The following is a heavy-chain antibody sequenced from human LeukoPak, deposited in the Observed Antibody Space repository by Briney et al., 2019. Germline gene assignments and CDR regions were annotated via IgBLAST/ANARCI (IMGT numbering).Heavy chain of an antibody. CDR2: ISSSSSYI. CDR1: GFTFSTYS. J-gene: IGHJ4*02. V-gene: IGHV3-21*04. CDR3: AKGRSGYDFAFDY. Sequence: GGSLRLSCAASGFTFSTYSMNWVRQAPGKGLEWVSSISSSSSYIYYADSVKGRFTISRDNAKNSLYLQMNSLRAEDTALYYCAKGRSGYDFAFDYWGQGTLVTVSS. D-gene: IGHD5-12*01.